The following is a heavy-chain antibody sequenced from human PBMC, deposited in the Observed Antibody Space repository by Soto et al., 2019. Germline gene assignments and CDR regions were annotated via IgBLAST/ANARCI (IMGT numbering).Heavy chain of an antibody. CDR3: ARDRIAARSHYYYGMDV. V-gene: IGHV1-18*01. Sequence: GASVKVSCKASGYTFTSYGISWVRQAPGQGLEWMGWISAYNGNTNYAQMLQARVTMTTDTSTSTAYMELRSLRSDDTAVYYCARDRIAARSHYYYGMDVWGQGTTVTVSS. CDR2: ISAYNGNT. J-gene: IGHJ6*02. D-gene: IGHD6-6*01. CDR1: GYTFTSYG.